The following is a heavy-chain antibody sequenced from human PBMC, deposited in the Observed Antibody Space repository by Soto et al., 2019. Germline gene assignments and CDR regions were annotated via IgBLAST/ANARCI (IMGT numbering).Heavy chain of an antibody. CDR3: ARTDPIAARSGSGYYYYGMDV. CDR2: IIPIFGTA. V-gene: IGHV1-69*13. D-gene: IGHD6-6*01. Sequence: SVKVSCKASGGTFSSYAISWVRHAPGQGLEWMGGIIPIFGTANYAQKFQGRVTITADESTSTAYMELSSLRSEDTAVYYCARTDPIAARSGSGYYYYGMDVWGQGTTVTVSS. J-gene: IGHJ6*02. CDR1: GGTFSSYA.